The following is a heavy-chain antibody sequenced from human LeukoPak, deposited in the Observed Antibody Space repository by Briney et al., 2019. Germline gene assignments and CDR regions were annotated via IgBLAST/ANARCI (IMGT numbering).Heavy chain of an antibody. CDR3: ARTPVKLELILIDY. Sequence: GASVKVSCKASGYTFTSYGISWVRQAPGQGLEWMGWISVYNGHTNYAQKFQGRVTMTTDTSTNTVYMELRSLRSDDTAVYYCARTPVKLELILIDYWGQGTLVTVSS. CDR2: ISVYNGHT. D-gene: IGHD1-7*01. CDR1: GYTFTSYG. J-gene: IGHJ4*02. V-gene: IGHV1-18*01.